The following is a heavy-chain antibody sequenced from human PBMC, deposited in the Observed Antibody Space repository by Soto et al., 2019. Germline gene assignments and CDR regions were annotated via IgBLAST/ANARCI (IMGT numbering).Heavy chain of an antibody. CDR2: ISCNSGSI. CDR1: GFTFDDYA. J-gene: IGHJ4*02. Sequence: EVQLVESGGGLVQPGRSLRLSCAASGFTFDDYAMHWVRQAPGKGLEWVSGISCNSGSIGYADSVKGRFTISRDNAKNSLYLQMNSLRAEDTDLYYCAKAIGGWLRTGAPTYWGQGTLVTVSS. D-gene: IGHD5-12*01. V-gene: IGHV3-9*01. CDR3: AKAIGGWLRTGAPTY.